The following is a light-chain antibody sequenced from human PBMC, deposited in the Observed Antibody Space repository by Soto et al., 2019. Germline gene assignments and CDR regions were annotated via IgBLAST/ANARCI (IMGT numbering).Light chain of an antibody. Sequence: EIVMTQTPLSLSVTPGQPASISCKSSQNLMHSDGKTYLYWYLQKPGQPPQLLISEVSNRFPGMTDTFSGSGSGSDFALTISRVAAEDVGVYYCLQSFQVALSFGGGTKLEIK. CDR3: LQSFQVALS. J-gene: IGKJ4*01. CDR1: QNLMHSDGKTY. CDR2: EVS. V-gene: IGKV2D-29*01.